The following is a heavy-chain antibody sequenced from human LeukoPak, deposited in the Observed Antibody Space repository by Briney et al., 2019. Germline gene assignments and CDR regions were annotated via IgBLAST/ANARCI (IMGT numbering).Heavy chain of an antibody. CDR2: INHSGST. V-gene: IGHV4-30-4*08. CDR3: ARGPRSRKAAGGGSYFQH. Sequence: SQTLSLTCTVSGGSISSGDYYWSWIRQPPGKGLEWIGEINHSGSTNYNPSLKSRVTISVDTSKNQFSLKLSSVTAADTAVYYCARGPRSRKAAGGGSYFQHWGQGTLVTVSS. CDR1: GGSISSGDYY. J-gene: IGHJ1*01. D-gene: IGHD6-13*01.